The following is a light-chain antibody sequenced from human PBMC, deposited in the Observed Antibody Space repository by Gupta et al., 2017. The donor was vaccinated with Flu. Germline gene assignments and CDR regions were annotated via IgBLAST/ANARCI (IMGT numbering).Light chain of an antibody. Sequence: PSSLSASVGDRVTITCRASQSISSYLNWYQQKPGKAPKLLIYAASSLQSGVPSRFSGSGSGTDFTLTISRLQPEDFATYYCQQRDSTPNTFGQGTRVDIK. CDR2: AAS. CDR1: QSISSY. V-gene: IGKV1-39*01. CDR3: QQRDSTPNT. J-gene: IGKJ5*01.